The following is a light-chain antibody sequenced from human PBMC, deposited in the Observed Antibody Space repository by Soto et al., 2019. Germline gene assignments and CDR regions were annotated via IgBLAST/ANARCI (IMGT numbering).Light chain of an antibody. CDR2: GAS. V-gene: IGKV3-15*01. CDR3: QQYNTWPRT. J-gene: IGKJ1*01. CDR1: QNVLTN. Sequence: EIVMTQSPATLSVSPGDGATLSCRTSQNVLTNLAWYQHKPGQVPRLLIYGASTRPTGIPARFSGSGSETGFTRTINSLQSEDFAVYYCQQYNTWPRTFGQGNIVE.